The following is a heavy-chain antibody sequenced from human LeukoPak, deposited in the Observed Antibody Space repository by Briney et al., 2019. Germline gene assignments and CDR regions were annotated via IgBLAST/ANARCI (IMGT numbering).Heavy chain of an antibody. Sequence: SESLSLTCAVSGGSFSGYYWSWIRQPPGKGLEWIGGINHSGSTNYNPSLKGRVTISIDTSKNQFSLKLSSVTAADTAVYYCARAVYLYRYGRRGIDYWGQGTLVTVSS. CDR3: ARAVYLYRYGRRGIDY. CDR1: GGSFSGYY. D-gene: IGHD5-18*01. V-gene: IGHV4-34*01. J-gene: IGHJ4*02. CDR2: INHSGST.